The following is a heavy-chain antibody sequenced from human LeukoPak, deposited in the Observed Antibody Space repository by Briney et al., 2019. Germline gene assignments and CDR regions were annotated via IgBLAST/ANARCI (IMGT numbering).Heavy chain of an antibody. Sequence: GGSLRLSCAASGFTFSSYAMHWVRQAPGKGLEWVAVISYDGSNKYYADSVKGRFTISRDNSKNTLCLQMNSLRAEDTAVYYCVDVAARGYWGQGTLVTVSS. D-gene: IGHD6-6*01. CDR2: ISYDGSNK. CDR3: VDVAARGY. CDR1: GFTFSSYA. J-gene: IGHJ4*02. V-gene: IGHV3-30-3*01.